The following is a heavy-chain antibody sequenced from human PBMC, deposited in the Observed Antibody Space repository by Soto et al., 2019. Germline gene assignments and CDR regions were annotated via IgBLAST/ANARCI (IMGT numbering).Heavy chain of an antibody. CDR1: GGSISSGGYS. Sequence: SETLSPTCAVSGGSISSGGYSWSWIRQPPGKGLEWIGYIYHSGSTYYNPSLKSRVTISVDRSKNQFSLKLSSVTAADTAVYYCARVPDRWGQGTLVTVSS. CDR3: ARVPDR. J-gene: IGHJ5*02. D-gene: IGHD2-2*01. CDR2: IYHSGST. V-gene: IGHV4-30-2*01.